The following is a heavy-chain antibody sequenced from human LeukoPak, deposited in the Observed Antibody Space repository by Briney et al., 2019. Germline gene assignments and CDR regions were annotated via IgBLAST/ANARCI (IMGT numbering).Heavy chain of an antibody. D-gene: IGHD6-19*01. V-gene: IGHV3-64*04. CDR1: GFTFSRYA. CDR2: ISSNGGST. CDR3: AKDRSTGWYAGFDY. Sequence: GGSLRLSCSVSGFTFSRYAMHWVRQAPGKGLEYVSAISSNGGSTYYTDSVKGRFTISRDNSKSTLYLQMNSLRAEDTAVYYCAKDRSTGWYAGFDYWGQGTLVTVSS. J-gene: IGHJ4*02.